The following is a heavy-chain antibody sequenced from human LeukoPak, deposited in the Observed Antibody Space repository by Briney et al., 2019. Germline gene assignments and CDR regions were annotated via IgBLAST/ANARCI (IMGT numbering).Heavy chain of an antibody. D-gene: IGHD3-16*01. Sequence: SETLSLTCTVSGGSISSSSYYWGWIRQPPGKGLEWIGSVYYSGSTYYNPSFRSRVTIFVDTSKNQFSLRLSSVTAADTAVYFCARGGGYYLYYKDVWGKGTTVTVSS. V-gene: IGHV4-39*01. J-gene: IGHJ6*03. CDR1: GGSISSSSYY. CDR3: ARGGGYYLYYKDV. CDR2: VYYSGST.